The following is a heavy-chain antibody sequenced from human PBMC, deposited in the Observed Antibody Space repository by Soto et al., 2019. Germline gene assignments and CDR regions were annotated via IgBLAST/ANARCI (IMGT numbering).Heavy chain of an antibody. D-gene: IGHD6-19*01. J-gene: IGHJ4*02. CDR3: ATPHIRGVAVADY. CDR2: ISSTSSYI. V-gene: IGHV3-21*01. Sequence: EVQLVESGGGLVKPGGSLRLSCAASGFTFSSYTMTWVRQAPGKGLELVSFISSTSSYIYYADSVKGRFTISRDNAKNSLYLQKNSLRAADTAVYYCATPHIRGVAVADYCGQGNLVTVSS. CDR1: GFTFSSYT.